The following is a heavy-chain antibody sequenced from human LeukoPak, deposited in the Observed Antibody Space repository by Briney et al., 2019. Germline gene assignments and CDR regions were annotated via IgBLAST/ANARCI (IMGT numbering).Heavy chain of an antibody. CDR3: ARDRVGATVPPDY. D-gene: IGHD1-26*01. V-gene: IGHV3-9*01. CDR2: ISWNSGSI. CDR1: GFTFDDYA. J-gene: IGHJ4*02. Sequence: PGRSLRLSCVASGFTFDDYAMHWVRQAPGKGLEWVSSISWNSGSIGYADSVKGRFTISRDNAKNFLYLQMNSLRVEDTALYYCARDRVGATVPPDYWGQGTLVTVSS.